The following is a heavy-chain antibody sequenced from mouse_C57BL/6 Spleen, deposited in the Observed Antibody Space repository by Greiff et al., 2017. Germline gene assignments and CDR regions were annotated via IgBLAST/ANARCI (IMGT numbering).Heavy chain of an antibody. J-gene: IGHJ2*01. D-gene: IGHD2-4*01. CDR2: VNPNNGGT. CDR1: GYTFTDYY. V-gene: IGHV1-26*01. CDR3: AREGLRRGFDY. Sequence: VQLQQSGPELVKPGASVKISCKASGYTFTDYYMNWVKQSHGKSLEWIGDVNPNNGGTSYNQKFKGKSTLTVDKSSSTAYMELRSLTSEDAAVYYCAREGLRRGFDYWGQGTTLTVSS.